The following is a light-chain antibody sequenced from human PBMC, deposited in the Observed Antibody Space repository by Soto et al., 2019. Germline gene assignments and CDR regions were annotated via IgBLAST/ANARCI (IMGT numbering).Light chain of an antibody. Sequence: EIVLTQSRGTLSLSPGERASLSCRASQSVSSSYLAWYQQKPGQAPRLLIYGTSSRATAIPDRFSGSGSGTDITLTISRLEPEDFAVYYGQQYGSSSWTFGQGTKVEIK. CDR1: QSVSSSY. CDR2: GTS. V-gene: IGKV3-20*01. J-gene: IGKJ1*01. CDR3: QQYGSSSWT.